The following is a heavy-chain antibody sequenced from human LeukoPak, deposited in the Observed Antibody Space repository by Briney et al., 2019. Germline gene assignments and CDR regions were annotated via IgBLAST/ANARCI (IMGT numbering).Heavy chain of an antibody. V-gene: IGHV4-59*01. CDR2: IYYSGST. CDR3: ARDQYSYGHFDY. J-gene: IGHJ4*02. D-gene: IGHD5-18*01. Sequence: PSETLSLTCIVSGGSISSYYWSWVRQPPGKGLEWIGYIYYSGSTNYHPSLKSRVTISVDTSKNQFALKLSSVTAADTAVYYCARDQYSYGHFDYWGQGTLVTVSS. CDR1: GGSISSYY.